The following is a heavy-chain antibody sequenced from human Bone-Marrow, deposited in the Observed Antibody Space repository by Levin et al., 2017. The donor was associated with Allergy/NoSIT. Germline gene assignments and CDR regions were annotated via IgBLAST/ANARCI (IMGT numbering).Heavy chain of an antibody. V-gene: IGHV3-23*01. CDR3: AKGRWEGDFEY. D-gene: IGHD1-26*01. J-gene: IGHJ4*02. CDR2: ITGSGGST. CDR1: GLTFSTYA. Sequence: GGSLRLSCAASGLTFSTYAMSWVRQVPGKGLEWVSAITGSGGSTYYADSVKGRFTISRDNSKNTLYVQMNSLRAEDTAVYYCAKGRWEGDFEYWGQGTLVTVSS.